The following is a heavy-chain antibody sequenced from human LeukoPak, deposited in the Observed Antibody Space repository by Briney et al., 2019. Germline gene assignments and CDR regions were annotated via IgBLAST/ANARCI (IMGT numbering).Heavy chain of an antibody. Sequence: GRSLRLSCAASGFTFSSYGMHWVRQAPGKGLEWVAVISYDGSNKYYADSVKGRFTISRDNSKNTLYLQMNSLRAEDTAVYYCAKDLWDIGSERLNWYFDLWGRGTLVTVSS. J-gene: IGHJ2*01. D-gene: IGHD2-15*01. V-gene: IGHV3-30*18. CDR2: ISYDGSNK. CDR1: GFTFSSYG. CDR3: AKDLWDIGSERLNWYFDL.